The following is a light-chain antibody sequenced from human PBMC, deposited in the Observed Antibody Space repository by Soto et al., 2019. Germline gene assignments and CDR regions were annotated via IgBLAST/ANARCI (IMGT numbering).Light chain of an antibody. CDR2: GTS. Sequence: EILMTPSPATLSVSPGERDTLSCRASQSVIPNLAWYQEKPCQAPRLLLYGTSIMSIGIPARFSGSGSGTEFLLTITSLQTEYFVISYCWQSEKWPSTFGEGTKLEIK. CDR3: WQSEKWPST. J-gene: IGKJ2*01. V-gene: IGKV3-15*01. CDR1: QSVIPN.